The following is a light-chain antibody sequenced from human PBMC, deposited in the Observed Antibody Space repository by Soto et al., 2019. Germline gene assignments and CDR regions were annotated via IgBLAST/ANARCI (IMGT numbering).Light chain of an antibody. Sequence: DIQMTHSPSFLSASVGDRVTITCGASQSIGKHLNWYQQKPGKAPKFLIYGASTLQSGVPSRFTGSGSGTDFTLTVNSLQAEDFAIYYCQQSYSSPTTFGQGTRLEI. CDR3: QQSYSSPTT. V-gene: IGKV1-39*01. CDR2: GAS. J-gene: IGKJ5*01. CDR1: QSIGKH.